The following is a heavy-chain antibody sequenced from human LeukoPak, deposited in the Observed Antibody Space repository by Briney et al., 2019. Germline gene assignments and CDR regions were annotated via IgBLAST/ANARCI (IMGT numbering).Heavy chain of an antibody. CDR1: GFTFSTYA. J-gene: IGHJ4*02. Sequence: GGSLRLSCAASGFTFSTYAMSWVRQAPGKGLEWVSAISGSGGSTYYADSVKGRFTISRDNSKNTLYLQMNSLRAEDTAVYYCAKDRLLRYYDSSAYPDYWGQGTLVSVSS. D-gene: IGHD3-22*01. CDR3: AKDRLLRYYDSSAYPDY. CDR2: ISGSGGST. V-gene: IGHV3-23*01.